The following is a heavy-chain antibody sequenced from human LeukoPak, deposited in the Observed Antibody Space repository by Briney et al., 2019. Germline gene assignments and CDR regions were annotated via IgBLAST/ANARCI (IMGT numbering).Heavy chain of an antibody. V-gene: IGHV7-4-1*02. J-gene: IGHJ6*03. CDR2: INTNTGNP. CDR1: GYTFTSYA. Sequence: ASVKVSCKASGYTFTSYAMNWVRQAPGQGLEWMGWINTNTGNPTYAQGFTGRFVFSLDTSVSTAYLQISSLKAEDTAVYYCARGPGTAMVLYYYYYCMDVWGKGTTVTVSS. CDR3: ARGPGTAMVLYYYYYCMDV. D-gene: IGHD5-18*01.